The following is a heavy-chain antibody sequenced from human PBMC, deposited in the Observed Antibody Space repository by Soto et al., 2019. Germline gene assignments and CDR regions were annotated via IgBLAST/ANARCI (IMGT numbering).Heavy chain of an antibody. CDR2: IIPILGIA. V-gene: IGHV1-69*02. Sequence: QVQLVQSGAEVKKPGSSVKVSCKASGGTFSSYTISWVRQAPGQGLEWMGRIIPILGIANYAQKFQGRVTITADKSTITAYMELRSLRSEDTAVYYCARGSGGNPDYWGQGTLVTVSS. D-gene: IGHD2-15*01. CDR1: GGTFSSYT. J-gene: IGHJ4*02. CDR3: ARGSGGNPDY.